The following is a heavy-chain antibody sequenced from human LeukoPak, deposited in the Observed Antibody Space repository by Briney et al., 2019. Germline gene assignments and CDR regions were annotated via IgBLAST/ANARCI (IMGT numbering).Heavy chain of an antibody. CDR2: IYYSGST. CDR1: GASISSSTYY. Sequence: SETLSLTCTVSGASISSSTYYWGWIRQPPGKGLEWIGSIYYSGSTYYNLALKSRVTISVDTSKNQFSLKLSSVTAADTAVYYCATRAYCSSSSCFDYWGQGTLVTTSS. CDR3: ATRAYCSSSSCFDY. J-gene: IGHJ4*02. V-gene: IGHV4-39*01. D-gene: IGHD2-2*01.